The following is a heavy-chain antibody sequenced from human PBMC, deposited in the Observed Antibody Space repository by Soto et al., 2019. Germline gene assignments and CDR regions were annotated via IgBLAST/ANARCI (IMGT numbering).Heavy chain of an antibody. Sequence: EVQLVESGGGLVKPGGSLRLSCAASGFSISNAWMHWVRQAPGKGLEWVGRVKSKADGGTADYAAPVKGRFTISRDDSKNTQYLQMSSLKMEDTAVYYCNPYPDFWGGHTPLWGQGTLVTVSS. CDR1: GFSISNAW. V-gene: IGHV3-15*07. J-gene: IGHJ4*02. D-gene: IGHD3-3*01. CDR2: VKSKADGGTA. CDR3: NPYPDFWGGHTPL.